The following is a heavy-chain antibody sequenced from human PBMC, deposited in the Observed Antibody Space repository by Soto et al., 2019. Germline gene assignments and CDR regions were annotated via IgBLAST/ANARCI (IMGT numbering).Heavy chain of an antibody. V-gene: IGHV1-8*01. D-gene: IGHD6-13*01. J-gene: IGHJ3*02. Sequence: GASVKVSCKASGYTFTSYDINWVRQATGQGLEWMGWMNPNSGNTGYAQKFQGRVTMTRNTSISTAYMELSSLRSEDTAVYYCATATSSWLSDAFDIWGQGTMVTVS. CDR1: GYTFTSYD. CDR3: ATATSSWLSDAFDI. CDR2: MNPNSGNT.